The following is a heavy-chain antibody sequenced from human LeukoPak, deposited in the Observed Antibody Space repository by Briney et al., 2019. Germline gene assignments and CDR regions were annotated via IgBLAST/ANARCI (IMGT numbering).Heavy chain of an antibody. D-gene: IGHD2-21*02. CDR2: ISYDGSNK. J-gene: IGHJ6*03. V-gene: IGHV3-30*04. CDR3: ARDTVVTAIPYYYYYMDV. Sequence: GGSLRLSCAASGFTFSSYAMHWVRQAPGKGLEWVAVISYDGSNKYYADSVKGRFTISRDSSKNTLYLQMNSLRAEDTAVYYCARDTVVTAIPYYYYYMDVWGKGTTVTVSS. CDR1: GFTFSSYA.